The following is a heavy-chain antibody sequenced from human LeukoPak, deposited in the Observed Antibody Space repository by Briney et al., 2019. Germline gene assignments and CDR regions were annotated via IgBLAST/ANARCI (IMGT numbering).Heavy chain of an antibody. CDR1: GGSISSYY. J-gene: IGHJ4*02. CDR2: IYYSGST. Sequence: SETLSLTCTVSGGSISSYYWSWIRQPPGKGLEWIGYIYYSGSTNYNPSLKSRVTISVDTSKNQFSLKLSSVTAADTAVYYCARHWLLLSYFDSWGQGTLVTVSS. CDR3: ARHWLLLSYFDS. V-gene: IGHV4-59*08. D-gene: IGHD2-15*01.